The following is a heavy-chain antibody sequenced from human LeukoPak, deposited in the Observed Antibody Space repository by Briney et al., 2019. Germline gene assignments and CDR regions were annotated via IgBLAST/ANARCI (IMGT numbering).Heavy chain of an antibody. J-gene: IGHJ4*02. D-gene: IGHD1-7*01. CDR3: AKDLGGTTGIDY. V-gene: IGHV3-33*06. Sequence: PGRSLRLSCVASRLTFSNFGMHWVRQAPGKGLEWVAVIWCDGSKKYYADSVKGRFTISRDNSKNTLYLQMNSLRAEDTAVYYCAKDLGGTTGIDYWGQGTLVTVSS. CDR2: IWCDGSKK. CDR1: RLTFSNFG.